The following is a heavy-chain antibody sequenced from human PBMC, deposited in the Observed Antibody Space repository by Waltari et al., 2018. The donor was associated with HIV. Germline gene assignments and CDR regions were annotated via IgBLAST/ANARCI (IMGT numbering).Heavy chain of an antibody. CDR2: INHSGSI. CDR3: ARAECGSTSCDWA. J-gene: IGHJ5*02. Sequence: QVQLQQWGAGLLQPSKTLSLTCGATPRSFNDHYWKWIRQSPGKGLEWIGEINHSGSITYNPSLRSRVAMSVDTSKRQFSLRLSSVTAADTAVYYCARAECGSTSCDWAWGQGTLVTVSA. D-gene: IGHD2-2*01. CDR1: PRSFNDHY. V-gene: IGHV4-34*02.